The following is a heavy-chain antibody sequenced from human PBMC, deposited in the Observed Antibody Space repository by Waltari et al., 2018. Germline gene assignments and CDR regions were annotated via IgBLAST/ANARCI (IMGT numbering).Heavy chain of an antibody. CDR3: ARGVSRDYSSSWYIAFDF. CDR1: GGSFSGYY. D-gene: IGHD6-13*01. J-gene: IGHJ3*01. V-gene: IGHV4-34*01. Sequence: QVQLQQWGAGLLKPSETLSLTCAVYGGSFSGYYWSWIRQPPGQGLEWIGEINHSGSTNYNPSLKSRVTISVDTSKNQFSLKLSSVTAADTAVYYCARGVSRDYSSSWYIAFDFWGQGTMVTVSP. CDR2: INHSGST.